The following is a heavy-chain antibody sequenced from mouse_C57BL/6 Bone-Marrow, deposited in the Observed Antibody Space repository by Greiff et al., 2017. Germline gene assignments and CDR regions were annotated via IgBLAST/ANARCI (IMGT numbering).Heavy chain of an antibody. CDR1: GFTFSDYG. V-gene: IGHV5-17*01. CDR3: ARRDYDEGAWFAY. J-gene: IGHJ3*01. Sequence: EVKLVESGGGLVKPGGSLKLSCAASGFTFSDYGMHWVRQAPEKGLEWVAYISSGSSTIYYADTVKGRFTISRDNAKNTLFLQMTSLRSEDTARYYCARRDYDEGAWFAYGGQGTLVTVSA. D-gene: IGHD2-4*01. CDR2: ISSGSSTI.